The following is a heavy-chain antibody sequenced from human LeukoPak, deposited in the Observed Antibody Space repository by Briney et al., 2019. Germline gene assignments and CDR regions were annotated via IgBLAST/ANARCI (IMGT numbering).Heavy chain of an antibody. CDR3: ARGTNSNLHYFDY. CDR1: GFTFDDYA. D-gene: IGHD4-11*01. Sequence: PGGSLRLSCAASGFTFDDYAMHWVRQAPGKGLEWVSGISWNSGSIGYADSVKGRFTISRDNAKNSLYLQMNSLRAEDMALYYCARGTNSNLHYFDYWGQGTLVTVSS. J-gene: IGHJ4*02. CDR2: ISWNSGSI. V-gene: IGHV3-9*03.